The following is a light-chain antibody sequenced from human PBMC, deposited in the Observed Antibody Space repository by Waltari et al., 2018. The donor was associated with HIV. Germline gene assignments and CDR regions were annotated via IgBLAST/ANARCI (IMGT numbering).Light chain of an antibody. CDR2: SNN. Sequence: QSVLTQPPSASGTPGQRVTISCSGSSSNIGSNYVYWYQQLPGTAPKHLIYSNNQRPSGVPDRCSGSKSGTSASLAISGLRSEDEADYYCAAWDDSLSGVVFGGGTKLTVL. J-gene: IGLJ2*01. CDR1: SSNIGSNY. CDR3: AAWDDSLSGVV. V-gene: IGLV1-47*02.